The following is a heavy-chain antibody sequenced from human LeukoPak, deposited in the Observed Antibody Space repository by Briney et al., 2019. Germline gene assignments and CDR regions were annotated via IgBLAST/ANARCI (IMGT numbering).Heavy chain of an antibody. D-gene: IGHD2-15*01. V-gene: IGHV4-30-2*01. J-gene: IGHJ3*02. CDR3: ARGRRWPPGGGAFDI. CDR2: IYHSGST. Sequence: PSETLSLTCAVSGGSISSGGYSWSWIRQPPGKGLEWIGYIYHSGSTNYNPSLKSRVTISVDTSKNQFSLKLSSVTAADTAVYYCARGRRWPPGGGAFDIWGQGTMVTVSS. CDR1: GGSISSGGYS.